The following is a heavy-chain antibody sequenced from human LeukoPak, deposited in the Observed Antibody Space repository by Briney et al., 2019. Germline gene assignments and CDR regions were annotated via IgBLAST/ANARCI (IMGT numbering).Heavy chain of an antibody. V-gene: IGHV3-21*01. CDR1: GFTFSSYS. J-gene: IGHJ4*02. D-gene: IGHD5-12*01. CDR3: ARVIGSSGYDYGY. Sequence: GGSLRLSCAASGFTFSSYSMNWVRQAPGKGLEWVSYISSSSSYIYSADSVKGRFTISRDNANNSLYLQMNSLRAEDTAVYYCARVIGSSGYDYGYWGQGTLVTVSS. CDR2: ISSSSSYI.